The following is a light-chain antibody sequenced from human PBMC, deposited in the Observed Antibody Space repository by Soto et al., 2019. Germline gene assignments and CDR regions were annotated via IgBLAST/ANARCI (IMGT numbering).Light chain of an antibody. V-gene: IGKV3-15*01. CDR3: QQYNNWPTWT. J-gene: IGKJ1*01. CDR1: QSVSSN. Sequence: ELVMTQSPATLSVSPGESATLSCRASQSVSSNLAWYQQKPGQAPRLLIYGASTRATGIPGSFSGSWSRTEFALTICSLQSEDFAVYYCQQYNNWPTWTFGQGTKVDIK. CDR2: GAS.